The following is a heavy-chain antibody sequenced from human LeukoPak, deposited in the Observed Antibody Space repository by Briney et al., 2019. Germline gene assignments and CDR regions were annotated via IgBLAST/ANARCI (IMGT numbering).Heavy chain of an antibody. CDR1: GFTVSSNY. J-gene: IGHJ3*02. D-gene: IGHD6-25*01. V-gene: IGHV3-66*01. Sequence: GGSLRLSCAASGFTVSSNYMNWGRQAPGKGRELVSVIYSGGSTYYADSVKGRFTISRDNSKNTLYLQMNSLRAEDTAVYYCARDRAAGYADAFDIWGQGTMVTVSS. CDR2: IYSGGST. CDR3: ARDRAAGYADAFDI.